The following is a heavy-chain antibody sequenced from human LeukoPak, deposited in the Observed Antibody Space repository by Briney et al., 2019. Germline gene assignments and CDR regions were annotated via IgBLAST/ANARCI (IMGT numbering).Heavy chain of an antibody. CDR2: INHSGST. CDR1: GGSFNGYY. V-gene: IGHV4-34*01. Sequence: SGTLSLTCAVYGGSFNGYYWSWIRQPPGKGLEWIGEINHSGSTNYNPSLKSRVTISVDTSKNQFSLKLSSVTAADTAVYYCARRPGSGWYGRYFDLWGRGALVTVSS. D-gene: IGHD6-19*01. CDR3: ARRPGSGWYGRYFDL. J-gene: IGHJ2*01.